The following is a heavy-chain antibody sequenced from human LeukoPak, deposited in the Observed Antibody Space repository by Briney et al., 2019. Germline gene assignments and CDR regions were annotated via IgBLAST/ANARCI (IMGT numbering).Heavy chain of an antibody. CDR1: GFSFSSYA. Sequence: PGGSLRLSCAASGFSFSSYAMSWVRQAPGKGLEWVSAISGSGGSTYYADSVKGRFTISRDNSKNTLYLQMNSLRAEDTAVYYCAKGIVVPYYKIRDYYYYGMDVWGQGTTVTVSS. J-gene: IGHJ6*02. D-gene: IGHD2-2*01. V-gene: IGHV3-23*01. CDR3: AKGIVVPYYKIRDYYYYGMDV. CDR2: ISGSGGST.